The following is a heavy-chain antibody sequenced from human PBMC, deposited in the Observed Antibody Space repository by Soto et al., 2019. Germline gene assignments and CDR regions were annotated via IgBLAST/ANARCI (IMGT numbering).Heavy chain of an antibody. D-gene: IGHD3-22*01. CDR2: IYYSGST. CDR1: GGSISSGDYY. J-gene: IGHJ3*02. Sequence: SETLSLTCTVSGGSISSGDYYWSWIRQPPGKGLEWIGYIYYSGSTYYNSSLKSRVTISVDTSKNQFSLKLSSVTAADMAVYYCAREASCYHPPDAFDIWGQGTMVTVSS. V-gene: IGHV4-30-4*01. CDR3: AREASCYHPPDAFDI.